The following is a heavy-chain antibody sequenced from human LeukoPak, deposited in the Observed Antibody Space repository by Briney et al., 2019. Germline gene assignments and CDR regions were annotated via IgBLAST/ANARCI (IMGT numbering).Heavy chain of an antibody. J-gene: IGHJ4*02. CDR2: VSRGGDRT. CDR3: YCSSATCYALAL. Sequence: GGSLRLSCAVSGFTFSSYAMSWVRQAPGKGLEWVSTVSRGGDRTYYADSVKGRFTISRDNSKNTLYLQMNSLRAEDTAVYYCYCSSATCYALALWGQGALVTVSS. V-gene: IGHV3-23*01. CDR1: GFTFSSYA. D-gene: IGHD2-2*01.